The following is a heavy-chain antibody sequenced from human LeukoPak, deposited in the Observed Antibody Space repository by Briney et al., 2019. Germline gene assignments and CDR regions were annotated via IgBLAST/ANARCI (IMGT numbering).Heavy chain of an antibody. V-gene: IGHV3-74*01. D-gene: IGHD1-26*01. CDR2: IHSGGSTT. CDR1: GFTFSSYC. J-gene: IGHJ4*02. Sequence: PGGSLRLSCAASGFTFSSYCMHWVRQAPGKGLVWVSLIHSGGSTTSYADSVKGRFTISRDNAKNSRYLQMNSLRAEDTAVYYCARGDSGCPSNWGQGTLVTVSS. CDR3: ARGDSGCPSN.